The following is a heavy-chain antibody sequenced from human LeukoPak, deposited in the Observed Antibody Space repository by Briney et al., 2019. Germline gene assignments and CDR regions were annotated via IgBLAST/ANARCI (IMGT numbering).Heavy chain of an antibody. CDR1: GYTFTSYY. J-gene: IGHJ5*02. V-gene: IGHV1-46*01. D-gene: IGHD2-15*01. Sequence: ASVKVSCKASGYTFTSYYMNWVRQAPGQGLEWMGIINPSSGRTTYAQKFQGRVTMTRDTSTSTVYMELTSLRSEDTAVFYCARGGLLDRSWCDHWCQVTLVTV. CDR3: ARGGLLDRSWCDH. CDR2: INPSSGRT.